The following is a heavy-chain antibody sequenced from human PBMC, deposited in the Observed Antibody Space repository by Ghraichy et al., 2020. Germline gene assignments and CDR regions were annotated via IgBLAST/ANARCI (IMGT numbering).Heavy chain of an antibody. Sequence: GGSLRLSCAASGFTFSDAWMSWVRQAPGKGLEWVGRIKSKSDGGTTDYAAPVKARFTISRDDSQNTLYLQMNSLKIEDTAVYYCQGAARPASSNAEYFQHWGQGTLVTVSS. CDR2: IKSKSDGGTT. CDR3: QGAARPASSNAEYFQH. J-gene: IGHJ1*01. D-gene: IGHD6-6*01. CDR1: GFTFSDAW. V-gene: IGHV3-15*01.